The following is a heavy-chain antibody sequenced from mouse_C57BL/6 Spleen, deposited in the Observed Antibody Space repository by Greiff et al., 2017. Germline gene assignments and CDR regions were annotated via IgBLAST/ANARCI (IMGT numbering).Heavy chain of an antibody. Sequence: QVQLQQSGPGLVQPSQSLSITCTVSGFSLTSYGVHWVRQSPGKGLEWLGVIWRGGSTDYYAAIMSRLGIIKDNSNCKVFFTMNSLQADDTAIYYCAKNSSESYVGFDYWGQGTTLTVSS. CDR1: GFSLTSYG. D-gene: IGHD1-1*01. CDR3: AKNSSESYVGFDY. CDR2: IWRGGST. V-gene: IGHV2-5*01. J-gene: IGHJ2*01.